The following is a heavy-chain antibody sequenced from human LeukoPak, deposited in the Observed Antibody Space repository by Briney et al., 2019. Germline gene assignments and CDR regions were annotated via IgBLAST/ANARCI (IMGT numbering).Heavy chain of an antibody. CDR3: ARAHYYYYMDV. J-gene: IGHJ6*03. CDR2: INHSGST. V-gene: IGHV4-34*01. CDR1: GGSISSYY. Sequence: SETLSLTCTVSGGSISSYYWSWIRQPPGKGLEWIGEINHSGSTNYNPSLKSRVTISVDTSKNQFSLKLSSVTAADTAVYYCARAHYYYYMDVWGKGTTVTVSS.